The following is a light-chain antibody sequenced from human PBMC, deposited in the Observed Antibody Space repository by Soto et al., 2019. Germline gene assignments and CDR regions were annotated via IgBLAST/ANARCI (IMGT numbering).Light chain of an antibody. CDR2: TAS. Sequence: EIKVDQSPSAESGAGGESGTSSCRASQSIVSWVAWYQQKPGQAPKLLIYTASTVERGVPSRCSCSGTRPQFTLTIISLIPYNFATQSCQQYPKYPRTFGQGTNVYIK. CDR3: QQYPKYPRT. V-gene: IGKV1-5*03. J-gene: IGKJ1*01. CDR1: QSIVSW.